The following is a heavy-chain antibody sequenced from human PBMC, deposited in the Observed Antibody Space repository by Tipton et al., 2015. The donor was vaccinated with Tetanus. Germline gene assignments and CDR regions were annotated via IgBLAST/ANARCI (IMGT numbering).Heavy chain of an antibody. V-gene: IGHV4-31*03. Sequence: TLSLTCTVSGGSIGSGGNYWSWIRQHPGKGLEWIGNIYYSGSTYYNPSLKSRVTISVDTSTNQFSLKLISVTAADTAVYYCARLGYDILTGYHYDSWGQGTLVTVSS. CDR3: ARLGYDILTGYHYDS. J-gene: IGHJ4*02. CDR2: IYYSGST. D-gene: IGHD3-9*01. CDR1: GGSIGSGGNY.